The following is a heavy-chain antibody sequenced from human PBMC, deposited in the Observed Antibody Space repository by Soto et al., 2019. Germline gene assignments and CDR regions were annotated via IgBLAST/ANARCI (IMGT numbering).Heavy chain of an antibody. V-gene: IGHV1-69*06. CDR1: GGTFSSNP. CDR2: TIPTFGAG. CDR3: AMRHSNGYNRYFDS. Sequence: SVKVSCKASGGTFSSNPMSWMRQAPGQGLEWVGGTIPTFGAGSYAQRFQGRVTITADKSTNTAYMELSNLSPESTSVYYCAMRHSNGYNRYFDSWGQGTLVTVSS. J-gene: IGHJ4*02. D-gene: IGHD3-22*01.